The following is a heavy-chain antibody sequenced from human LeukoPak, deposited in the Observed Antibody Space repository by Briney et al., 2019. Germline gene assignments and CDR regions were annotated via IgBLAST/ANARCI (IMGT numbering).Heavy chain of an antibody. CDR3: AKGRYSGSYYVSRYYFDY. J-gene: IGHJ4*02. CDR1: GFTFTSSA. Sequence: GGSLRLSCAASGFTFTSSAMNWVRQAPGKGLEWVSAISGSGGSTYYADSVKGRFTISRDNSKNTLYLQMNSLRAEDTAVYYCAKGRYSGSYYVSRYYFDYWGQGTLVTVSS. D-gene: IGHD1-26*01. CDR2: ISGSGGST. V-gene: IGHV3-23*01.